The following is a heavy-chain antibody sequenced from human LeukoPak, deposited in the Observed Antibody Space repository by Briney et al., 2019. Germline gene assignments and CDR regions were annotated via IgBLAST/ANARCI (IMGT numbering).Heavy chain of an antibody. CDR2: IYYSGST. V-gene: IGHV4-30-4*08. J-gene: IGHJ3*02. Sequence: SQTLSLTCTVSGGSISSGDYYWSWIRQPPGKGLEWIGYIYYSGSTYYNPSLKSRVTISVDTSKNRFFLKLSSVTAADTAVYYCATHSSGYDSGNDAFDIWGQGTMVTVSS. CDR3: ATHSSGYDSGNDAFDI. CDR1: GGSISSGDYY. D-gene: IGHD3-10*01.